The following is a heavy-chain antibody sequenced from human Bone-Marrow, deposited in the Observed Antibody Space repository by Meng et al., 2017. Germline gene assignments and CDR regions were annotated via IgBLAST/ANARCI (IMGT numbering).Heavy chain of an antibody. CDR2: IIPIFGTA. J-gene: IGHJ4*02. V-gene: IGHV1-69*06. CDR3: ARDGLGNWNYIDY. Sequence: QGQLVELGAEGKKPGASVKVSCKASGGTFSSYAISWVRQAPGQGLEWMGGIIPIFGTANYAQKFQGRVTITADKSTSTAYMELSSLRSEDTAVYYCARDGLGNWNYIDYWGQGTLVTVSS. CDR1: GGTFSSYA. D-gene: IGHD1-20*01.